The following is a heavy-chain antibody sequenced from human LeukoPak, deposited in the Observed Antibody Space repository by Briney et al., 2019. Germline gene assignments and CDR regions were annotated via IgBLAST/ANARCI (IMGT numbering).Heavy chain of an antibody. Sequence: SETLSLTCTVSGGSISSYYWSWIRQPPGKGLEWIGYIYYSGSTNYNPSLKSRVTISVETSKNQFSLKLSSVTAADTAVYYCAGGYCSGGSCYGPYWFDPWGQGTLVTVSS. V-gene: IGHV4-59*08. D-gene: IGHD2-15*01. CDR2: IYYSGST. CDR1: GGSISSYY. J-gene: IGHJ5*02. CDR3: AGGYCSGGSCYGPYWFDP.